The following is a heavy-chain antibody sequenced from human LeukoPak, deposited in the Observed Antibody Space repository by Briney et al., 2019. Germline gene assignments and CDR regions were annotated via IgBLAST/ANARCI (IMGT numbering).Heavy chain of an antibody. CDR2: IYSGGST. J-gene: IGHJ4*02. CDR3: ARENSGSYYGYFDY. V-gene: IGHV3-66*01. Sequence: PGGSLGLSCAASGFTVSSNYMSWVHQAPGKGLEGVSVIYSGGSTYYADSVKGRFTISRDNSKNTLYLQMNSLRAEDTAVYYCARENSGSYYGYFDYWGQGTLVTVSS. D-gene: IGHD1-26*01. CDR1: GFTVSSNY.